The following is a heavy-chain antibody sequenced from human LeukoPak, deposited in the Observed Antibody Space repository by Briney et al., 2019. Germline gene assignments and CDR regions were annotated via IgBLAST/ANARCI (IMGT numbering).Heavy chain of an antibody. D-gene: IGHD3-10*01. V-gene: IGHV4-4*07. J-gene: IGHJ4*02. CDR3: VRGYGSGTSPFDY. CDR2: IYATDLT. CDR1: GRPIRSNY. Sequence: SETLSLTCTVSGRPIRSNYWSWIRQPAGKGHEWIGRIYATDLTNYNPSLMGRVTMSVDLSKNGLSLSLTSVTAADTAMYYCVRGYGSGTSPFDYWGQGALVIVSS.